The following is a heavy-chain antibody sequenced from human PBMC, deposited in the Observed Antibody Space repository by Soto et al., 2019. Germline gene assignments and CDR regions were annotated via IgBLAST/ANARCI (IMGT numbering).Heavy chain of an antibody. D-gene: IGHD4-17*01. CDR1: GFTFSSYD. CDR2: IGTAGDT. Sequence: GRSLRLSYAASGFTFSSYDMHWISQTPGKGLEWVSAIGTAGDTYYPGSVKGRFTISRENAKNSLYLQMNSLRAGDTAVYYFARATTVTTNYYYAMDVWGQGTTVTVSS. J-gene: IGHJ6*02. V-gene: IGHV3-13*04. CDR3: ARATTVTTNYYYAMDV.